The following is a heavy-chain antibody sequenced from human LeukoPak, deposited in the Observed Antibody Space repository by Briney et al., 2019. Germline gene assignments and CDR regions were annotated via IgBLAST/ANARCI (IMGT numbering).Heavy chain of an antibody. Sequence: ASVKVSCKASGYTFTSYDINWVRQATGQGLEWMGWMNPNSGSTGYAQKLQGRVTMTRNTSISTAYMELSSLRSEDTAVYYCARSSGYYPFDYWGQGTLVTVSS. CDR1: GYTFTSYD. CDR2: MNPNSGST. CDR3: ARSSGYYPFDY. D-gene: IGHD3-22*01. V-gene: IGHV1-8*01. J-gene: IGHJ4*02.